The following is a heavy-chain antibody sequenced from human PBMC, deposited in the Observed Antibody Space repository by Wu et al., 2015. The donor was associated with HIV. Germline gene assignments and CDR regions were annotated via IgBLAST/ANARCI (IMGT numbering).Heavy chain of an antibody. J-gene: IGHJ6*02. CDR3: ARTSHWPYYYGMDV. CDR2: INPKSGGT. D-gene: IGHD1-1*01. CDR1: GYPFSGFY. V-gene: IGHV1-2*02. Sequence: QVQLVQSGAEVKKPGVSVKVSCKVSGYPFSGFYIHWVRQAPGQGLEWMGWINPKSGGTNYAQKFLGRVTMTRDTPMRTIFMEFSSLGSDDTAVYYCARTSHWPYYYGMDVWGQGTTVVVSS.